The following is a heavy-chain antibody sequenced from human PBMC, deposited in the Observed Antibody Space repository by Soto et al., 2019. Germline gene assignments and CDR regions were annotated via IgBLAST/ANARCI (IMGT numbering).Heavy chain of an antibody. CDR3: AAGRFLEWLLPFDY. CDR1: GFTFSSYA. Sequence: GGSLRFSCAASGFTFSSYAMSWVRQAPGKGLEWVSAISGSGGSTYYADSVKGRFTISRDNSKNTLYLQMNSLRAEDTAVYYCAAGRFLEWLLPFDYWGQGTLVTVSS. J-gene: IGHJ4*02. CDR2: ISGSGGST. D-gene: IGHD3-3*01. V-gene: IGHV3-23*01.